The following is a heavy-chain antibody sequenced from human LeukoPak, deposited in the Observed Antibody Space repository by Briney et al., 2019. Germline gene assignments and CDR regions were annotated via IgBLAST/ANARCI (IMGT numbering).Heavy chain of an antibody. CDR3: ARCRVVVAATPCYYGMDV. CDR2: IKQDGSEK. V-gene: IGHV3-7*01. Sequence: PGGSLRLSCAASGFTFSSYWMSWVRQAPGKGLEWVANIKQDGSEKYYVDSVKGRFTISRDNAKNSLYLQMNSLRAEDTAVYYCARCRVVVAATPCYYGMDVWGQGTTVTVSS. J-gene: IGHJ6*02. D-gene: IGHD2-15*01. CDR1: GFTFSSYW.